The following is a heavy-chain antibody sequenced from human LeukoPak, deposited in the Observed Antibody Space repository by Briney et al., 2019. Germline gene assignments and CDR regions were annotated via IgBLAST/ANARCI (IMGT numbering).Heavy chain of an antibody. Sequence: GGSLRLSCAASGFTFSSYSMNWVLQAPGKGLEWVSSISSSSSYIYYADSVKGRFTISRDNAKNSLYLQMNSLRAEDTAVYYCARVVDTAMVTYYYYGMDVWGQGTTVTVSS. J-gene: IGHJ6*02. CDR2: ISSSSSYI. V-gene: IGHV3-21*01. CDR3: ARVVDTAMVTYYYYGMDV. CDR1: GFTFSSYS. D-gene: IGHD5-18*01.